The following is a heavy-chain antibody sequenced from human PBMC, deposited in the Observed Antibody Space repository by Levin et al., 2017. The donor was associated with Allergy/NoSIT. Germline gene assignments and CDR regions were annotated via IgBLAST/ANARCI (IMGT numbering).Heavy chain of an antibody. Sequence: GGSLRLSCAASGFTFSSYAMSWVRQAPGKGLEWVSAISGSGGSTYYADYMKARFTISRDNSKTTLYLQMNSLRAEDTAVYYCAKEAGRRDNYGLQSYLACWGQGTLVTVSS. D-gene: IGHD5-18*01. J-gene: IGHJ4*02. V-gene: IGHV3-23*01. CDR3: AKEAGRRDNYGLQSYLAC. CDR1: GFTFSSYA. CDR2: ISGSGGST.